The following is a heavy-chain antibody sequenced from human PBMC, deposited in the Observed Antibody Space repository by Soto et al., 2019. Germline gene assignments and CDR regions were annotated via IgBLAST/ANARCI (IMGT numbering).Heavy chain of an antibody. V-gene: IGHV3-30-3*01. CDR2: ISYDGSNK. CDR1: GFTFSSYA. J-gene: IGHJ3*02. D-gene: IGHD3-22*01. CDR3: ARDLGYYDSSGYFPDDAFDI. Sequence: GGSLRLSCAASGFTFSSYAMHWVRQAPGKGLEWVAVISYDGSNKYYAGSVKGRFTISRDNSKNTLYLQMNSLRAEDTAVYYCARDLGYYDSSGYFPDDAFDIWGQGTMVTVSS.